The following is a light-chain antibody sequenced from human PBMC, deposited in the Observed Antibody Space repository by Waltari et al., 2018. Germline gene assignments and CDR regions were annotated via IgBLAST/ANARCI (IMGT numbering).Light chain of an antibody. J-gene: IGKJ4*01. CDR2: EAS. CDR1: QSVYNF. V-gene: IGKV3-11*01. Sequence: EVVLTQPPATLSLSPGERATLSCRASQSVYNFLAWYQQKPGQAPRLLIYEASQRATGIPARFSGSGAGTDFTLTISSLEPEDAAVYYCQQRANWPPLTFGGGTKVEIK. CDR3: QQRANWPPLT.